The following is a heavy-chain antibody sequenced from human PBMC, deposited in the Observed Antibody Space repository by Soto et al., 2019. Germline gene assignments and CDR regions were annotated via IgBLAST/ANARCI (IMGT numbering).Heavy chain of an antibody. V-gene: IGHV4-34*01. J-gene: IGHJ4*02. CDR2: INHSGST. CDR3: ARSVLSGYYPY. CDR1: GGSFSGYY. Sequence: NPSETLSLTCAVYGGSFSGYYWSWIRQPPGKGLEWIGEINHSGSTNYNPSLKSRVTISVDTSKNQFSLKLSSVTAADTAVYYCARSVLSGYYPYWGQGTLVTVSS. D-gene: IGHD3-22*01.